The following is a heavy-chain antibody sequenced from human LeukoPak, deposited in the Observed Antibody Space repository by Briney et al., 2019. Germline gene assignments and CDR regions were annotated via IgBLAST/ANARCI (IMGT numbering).Heavy chain of an antibody. CDR2: IKEDGTET. J-gene: IGHJ3*02. CDR3: ARESGTYSYGTFDI. D-gene: IGHD1-26*01. CDR1: GFIFSSYW. V-gene: IGHV3-7*03. Sequence: PGGSLRLSCAASGFIFSSYWMSWVRQAPGKGLEWVASIKEDGTETYYVDSVKGRFTISRDNAKNSLYLQMNSLRAEDTAVYYCARESGTYSYGTFDIWGQGTMVTVSS.